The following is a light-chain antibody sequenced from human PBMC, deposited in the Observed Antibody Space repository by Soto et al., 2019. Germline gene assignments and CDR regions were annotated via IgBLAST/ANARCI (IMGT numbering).Light chain of an antibody. CDR3: QQYGSFPYT. V-gene: IGKV3-20*01. CDR1: QSVSSSY. Sequence: EIVLTQSPGTLALSPGERATLSCRASQSVSSSYLAWYQQKPGQAPGLLIYDASSRATGIPDRFSGSGSGTDFTLTTSRLEPEYFAVYYCQQYGSFPYTFGQGTKLEI. CDR2: DAS. J-gene: IGKJ2*01.